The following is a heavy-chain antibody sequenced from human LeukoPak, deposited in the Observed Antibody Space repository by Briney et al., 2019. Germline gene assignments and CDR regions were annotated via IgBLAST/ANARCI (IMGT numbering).Heavy chain of an antibody. CDR3: AKDLWFGEPTDGMDV. CDR1: GFTFSSYA. V-gene: IGHV3-23*01. D-gene: IGHD3-10*01. CDR2: ISGSGGSS. J-gene: IGHJ6*04. Sequence: GGSLRLSCAASGFTFSSYAMSWVRQAPGKGLEWVSAISGSGGSSYYADSVKGRFTISRDNSKNTLYLQMNSLRAEDTAVYYCAKDLWFGEPTDGMDVWGKGTTVTVSS.